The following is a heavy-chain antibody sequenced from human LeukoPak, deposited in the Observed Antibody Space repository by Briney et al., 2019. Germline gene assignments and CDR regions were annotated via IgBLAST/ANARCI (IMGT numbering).Heavy chain of an antibody. D-gene: IGHD1-26*01. Sequence: GASVKVSCKASGYTFTSYGISWVRQAPGQGLEWMGWMNPNSGNTGYAQKFQGRVTITRNTSISTAYMELSSLRSEDTAVYYCARGLGATTPFDYWGQGTLVTVSS. J-gene: IGHJ4*02. CDR3: ARGLGATTPFDY. V-gene: IGHV1-8*03. CDR2: MNPNSGNT. CDR1: GYTFTSYG.